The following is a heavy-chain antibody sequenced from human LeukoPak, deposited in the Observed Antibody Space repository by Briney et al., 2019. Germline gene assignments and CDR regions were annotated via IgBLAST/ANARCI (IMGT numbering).Heavy chain of an antibody. D-gene: IGHD5-18*01. CDR3: ARVRGRERGYIYA. V-gene: IGHV4-34*01. Sequence: SETLSLTCAVYGGSFSGYYWSWIRQPPGKGLEWIGEINHSGSTNYNPSLKSRVTISVDTSKNQFSLKLSSVTAADTAVYYCARVRGRERGYIYAWGQGTLVTVSS. CDR2: INHSGST. CDR1: GGSFSGYY. J-gene: IGHJ5*02.